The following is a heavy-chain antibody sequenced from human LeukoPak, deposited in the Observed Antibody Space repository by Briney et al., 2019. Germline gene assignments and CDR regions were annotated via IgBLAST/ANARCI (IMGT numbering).Heavy chain of an antibody. D-gene: IGHD3-3*01. J-gene: IGHJ3*02. CDR1: RGSIRSSS. CDR3: TRVSYFAFWSGYYSSPPGDAFDI. V-gene: IGHV4-4*07. Sequence: SETLSLTCTISRGSIRSSSWTWVRQPAGKGLEWIGLVLSSGTAIYNPSLKSRVTMSLDTSKSQFSLNVTSVTAADTAVYYCTRVSYFAFWSGYYSSPPGDAFDIWGQGTMVIVSS. CDR2: VLSSGTA.